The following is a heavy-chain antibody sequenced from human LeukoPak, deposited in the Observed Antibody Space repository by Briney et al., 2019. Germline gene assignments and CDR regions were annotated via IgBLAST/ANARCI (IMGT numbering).Heavy chain of an antibody. CDR3: ARAGRSSGWYDYAFDI. CDR2: IYYSGST. J-gene: IGHJ3*02. D-gene: IGHD6-19*01. CDR1: GGSISSYY. Sequence: SETLSLTCTVSGGSISSYYWSWIRQPPGKGLEWIGYIYYSGSTNYNPSLKSRVTISVDTSKNQFSLKLSSVTAADTAVYYCARAGRSSGWYDYAFDIWGQGTMVTVSS. V-gene: IGHV4-59*01.